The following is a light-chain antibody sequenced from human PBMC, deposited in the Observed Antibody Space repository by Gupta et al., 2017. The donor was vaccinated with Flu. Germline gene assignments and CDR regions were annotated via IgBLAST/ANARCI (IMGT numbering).Light chain of an antibody. Sequence: TVTITCASSTGAVTTDYYPNWIQQRPGQAPRALIYSTTNKHSWTPARFSGSLLGGKAALTLSGVQPEDEADYYCLLYYGGNQGVFGGGTRLTVL. CDR3: LLYYGGNQGV. J-gene: IGLJ3*02. V-gene: IGLV7-43*01. CDR1: TGAVTTDYY. CDR2: STT.